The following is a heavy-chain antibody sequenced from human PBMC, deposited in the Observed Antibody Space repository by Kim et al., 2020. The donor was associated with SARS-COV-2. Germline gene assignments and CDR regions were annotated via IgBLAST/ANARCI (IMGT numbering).Heavy chain of an antibody. CDR2: ISGSGHRP. Sequence: GGSLRLSCAASGFTFSSYAMSWVRQAPGKGLECVSIISGSGHRPFYADSVKGRFTISRDNSKNTLLLQMNDLRVEDTAVYYCAKDGPPGRGSDWYGYFDYWGQGILVTVSS. V-gene: IGHV3-23*01. D-gene: IGHD2-21*02. CDR1: GFTFSSYA. J-gene: IGHJ4*02. CDR3: AKDGPPGRGSDWYGYFDY.